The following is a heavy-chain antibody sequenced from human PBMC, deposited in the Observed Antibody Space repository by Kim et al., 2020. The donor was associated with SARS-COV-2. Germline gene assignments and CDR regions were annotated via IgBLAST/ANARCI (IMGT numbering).Heavy chain of an antibody. CDR3: ARRVVPAAMIYYYYMDV. V-gene: IGHV1-8*01. CDR2: MNPNSGNT. Sequence: ASVKVSCKASGYTFTSYDINWVRQATGQGLEWMGWMNPNSGNTGYAQKFQGRVTMTRNTSISTAYMELSILRSEDTAVYYCARRVVPAAMIYYYYMDVWGKGTTVTVSS. J-gene: IGHJ6*03. CDR1: GYTFTSYD. D-gene: IGHD2-2*01.